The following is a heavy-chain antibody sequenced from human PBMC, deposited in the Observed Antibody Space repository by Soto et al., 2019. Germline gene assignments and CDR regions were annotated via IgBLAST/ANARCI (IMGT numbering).Heavy chain of an antibody. CDR1: GYTFTSYA. CDR3: ARESDPIEDCSGGSCYGWFDP. CDR2: INAGNGNT. V-gene: IGHV1-3*01. J-gene: IGHJ5*02. Sequence: ASVKVSCKASGYTFTSYAMHWVRQAPGQRLEWMGWINAGNGNTKYSQKFQGRVTITRDTSASTAYMELSSLRSEDTAVYYCARESDPIEDCSGGSCYGWFDPWGQGTLVTVSS. D-gene: IGHD2-15*01.